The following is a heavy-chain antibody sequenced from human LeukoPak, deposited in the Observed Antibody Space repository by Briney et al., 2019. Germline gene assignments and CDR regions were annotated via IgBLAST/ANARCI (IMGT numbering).Heavy chain of an antibody. J-gene: IGHJ3*02. CDR1: GGSISSSSYY. V-gene: IGHV4-39*01. CDR3: ARPGSLLPNDAFDI. CDR2: IYYSGST. D-gene: IGHD2-21*02. Sequence: SETLSLTCTVSGGSISSSSYYWGWIRQPPGKGLEWIGSIYYSGSTYYNPSLKSRVTISVDTSKNQFSLKLSSVTAADTAVYYCARPGSLLPNDAFDIWGQGTMVTVSS.